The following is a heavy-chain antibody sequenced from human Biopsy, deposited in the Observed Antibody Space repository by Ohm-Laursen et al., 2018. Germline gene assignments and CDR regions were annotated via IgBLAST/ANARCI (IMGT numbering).Heavy chain of an antibody. J-gene: IGHJ4*02. CDR2: LSGSGGTT. CDR3: AKTFHGSSFLYDY. D-gene: IGHD2-15*01. Sequence: SLRLSCAASGFTFSSYGMSWVRQAPGTGLEWVSVLSGSGGTTYYADSVKGRFTISRDNSKNTLYLQMNSLTAKDTAVYYCAKTFHGSSFLYDYWGQGTLVTVSS. V-gene: IGHV3-23*01. CDR1: GFTFSSYG.